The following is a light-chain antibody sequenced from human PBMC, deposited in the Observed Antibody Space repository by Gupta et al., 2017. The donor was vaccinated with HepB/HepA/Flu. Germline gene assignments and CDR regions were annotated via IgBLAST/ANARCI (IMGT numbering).Light chain of an antibody. CDR1: QTVYNNY. Sequence: DIVLTQSPGTLSLSPGQRATLSCRASQTVYNNYLAWYQHRPGLAPRRLVYVASSRATGAPERFSGSGSGTDFTLTISRLVPQDFAVYYCQQYRRSPTFGGWTKVELK. CDR2: VAS. CDR3: QQYRRSPT. V-gene: IGKV3-20*01. J-gene: IGKJ4*01.